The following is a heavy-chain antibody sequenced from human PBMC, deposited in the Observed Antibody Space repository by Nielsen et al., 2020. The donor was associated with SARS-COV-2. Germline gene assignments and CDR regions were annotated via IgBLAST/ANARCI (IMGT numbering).Heavy chain of an antibody. J-gene: IGHJ6*03. D-gene: IGHD1-20*01. CDR3: TRDPSYNWNDEVTHYYMDV. V-gene: IGHV3-74*01. Sequence: GESLKISCAASGFSFSTYWMHWVRQVPGKGLVWVSRINSDASSTHYADSVKGRFTISRDNAKNTLFLQMNNLRAEDTAVYYCTRDPSYNWNDEVTHYYMDVWGKGTTVTVSS. CDR2: INSDASST. CDR1: GFSFSTYW.